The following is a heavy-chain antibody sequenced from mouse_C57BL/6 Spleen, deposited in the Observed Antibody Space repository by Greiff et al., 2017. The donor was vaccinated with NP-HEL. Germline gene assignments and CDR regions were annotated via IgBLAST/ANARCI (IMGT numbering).Heavy chain of an antibody. Sequence: EVMLVESGGGLVQPGGSLKLSCAASGFTFSDYYMYWVRQTPEKRLEWVAYISNGGGSTYYPDTVKGRFTISRDNAKNTLYLQMSRLKSEDTAMYYCARCPGDYYAMDYWGQGTSVTVSS. CDR1: GFTFSDYY. CDR2: ISNGGGST. J-gene: IGHJ4*01. V-gene: IGHV5-12*01. CDR3: ARCPGDYYAMDY.